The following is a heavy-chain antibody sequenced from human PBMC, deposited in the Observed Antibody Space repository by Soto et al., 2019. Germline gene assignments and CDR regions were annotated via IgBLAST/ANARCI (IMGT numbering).Heavy chain of an antibody. CDR1: GFTFSNAW. J-gene: IGHJ4*02. V-gene: IGHV3-15*01. D-gene: IGHD3-22*01. CDR2: IKSKTDGGTT. CDR3: TTDYYDDSSGYYYEDY. Sequence: EVQLVESGGGLVKPGGSLRLSCAASGFTFSNAWMSWVRQAPGKGLEWVGRIKSKTDGGTTDYAAPVKGRFTISRDDSKNTLYLQMNSLKTEDTAVYYCTTDYYDDSSGYYYEDYWGQGTLVTVSS.